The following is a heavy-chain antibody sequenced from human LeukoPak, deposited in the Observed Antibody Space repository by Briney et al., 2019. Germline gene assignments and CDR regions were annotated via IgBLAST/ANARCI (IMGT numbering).Heavy chain of an antibody. V-gene: IGHV3-7*03. Sequence: GGSLRLSCAVSGFTFSGFWMSWSRQARGKGLEWVASINSDGSEGYYADVVKGRFTISRDNAKNSLYLQINSLRAEDTAVYYCARSSYSSSSSVWGQGTMVTVSS. CDR1: GFTFSGFW. CDR3: ARSSYSSSSSV. CDR2: INSDGSEG. J-gene: IGHJ3*01. D-gene: IGHD6-6*01.